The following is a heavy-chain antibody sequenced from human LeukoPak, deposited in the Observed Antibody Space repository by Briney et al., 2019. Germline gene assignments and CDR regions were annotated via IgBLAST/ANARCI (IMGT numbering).Heavy chain of an antibody. Sequence: SQTLSLTCTVSGGSVSSGGYYWSWIRQHPGEGLEWIGYIYYSGTTYYNPSLKSRLTISLDTSKNQFSLKLTPVTAADTAVYYCATAAQNWNNAPYFDFWGQETLVTVSS. D-gene: IGHD1/OR15-1a*01. CDR2: IYYSGTT. V-gene: IGHV4-31*03. CDR3: ATAAQNWNNAPYFDF. CDR1: GGSVSSGGYY. J-gene: IGHJ4*02.